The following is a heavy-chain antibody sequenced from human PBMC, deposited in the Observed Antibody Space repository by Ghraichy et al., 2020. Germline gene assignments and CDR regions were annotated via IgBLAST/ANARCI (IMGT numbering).Heavy chain of an antibody. Sequence: SETLSLTCTVSGGSISSYYWSWIRQPAGKGLEWIGRIYTSGSTNYNPSLKSRVTMSVDTSKNQFSLKLSSVTAADTAVYYCARAPPMTTVTSNYYYYGMDVWGQGTTVTVSS. CDR2: IYTSGST. CDR1: GGSISSYY. CDR3: ARAPPMTTVTSNYYYYGMDV. J-gene: IGHJ6*02. V-gene: IGHV4-4*07. D-gene: IGHD4-17*01.